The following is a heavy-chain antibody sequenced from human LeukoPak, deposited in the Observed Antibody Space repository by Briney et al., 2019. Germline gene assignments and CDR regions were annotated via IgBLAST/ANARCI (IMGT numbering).Heavy chain of an antibody. CDR3: AKDSSSRRTPFDY. V-gene: IGHV3-30*02. Sequence: GGSLRLSCAASGFTFSSYGMHWVRQAPGKGLGWVAFIRYDGSNKYYADSVKGRFTISRDNSKNTLYLQMNSLRAEDTAVYYCAKDSSSRRTPFDYWGQGTLVTVSS. CDR2: IRYDGSNK. D-gene: IGHD6-13*01. CDR1: GFTFSSYG. J-gene: IGHJ4*02.